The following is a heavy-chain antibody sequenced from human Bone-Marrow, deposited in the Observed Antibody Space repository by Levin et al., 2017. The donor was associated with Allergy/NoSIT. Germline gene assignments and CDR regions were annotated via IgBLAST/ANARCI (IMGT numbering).Heavy chain of an antibody. CDR3: ARGQNYFGQQGWYFDL. Sequence: GSLRLSCSIYGGSFSAYFWSWIRQPPGKGLEWIGEITHGGSTNYIPSLKSRVTISGDTSKNQFSLRLTSLTAADTAVYYCARGQNYFGQQGWYFDLWGRGTLVTVSS. D-gene: IGHD3-10*01. CDR2: ITHGGST. J-gene: IGHJ2*01. V-gene: IGHV4-34*01. CDR1: GGSFSAYF.